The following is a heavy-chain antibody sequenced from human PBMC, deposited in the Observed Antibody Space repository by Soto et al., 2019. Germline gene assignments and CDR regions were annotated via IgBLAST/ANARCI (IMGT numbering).Heavy chain of an antibody. J-gene: IGHJ2*01. CDR2: ISYDGSNK. V-gene: IGHV3-30-3*01. Sequence: QVQLVESGGGVVQPGRSLRLACAASGFTFSSYAMHWVRQAPGKGLEWVAVISYDGSNKYYADSVKGRFTISRDNSKNTLYLHMNSLRTEDTAVYYCARPRWRDDYNWGYFDLWGRGTLVTVSS. CDR1: GFTFSSYA. D-gene: IGHD4-4*01. CDR3: ARPRWRDDYNWGYFDL.